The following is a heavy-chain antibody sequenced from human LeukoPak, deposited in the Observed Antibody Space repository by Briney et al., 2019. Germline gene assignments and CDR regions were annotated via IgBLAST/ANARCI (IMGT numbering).Heavy chain of an antibody. J-gene: IGHJ4*02. V-gene: IGHV3-23*01. CDR2: ISDNGAST. Sequence: GGSLRLSCAASGFTFSSYAMNWVRQAPGKGLQWVSGISDNGASTYYVDSVKGRFTISRDNSKNTLYLQMNSLRAEDTAVYYCARETVHYYDSSGPKGDYFDYWGQETLVTVSS. CDR1: GFTFSSYA. CDR3: ARETVHYYDSSGPKGDYFDY. D-gene: IGHD3-22*01.